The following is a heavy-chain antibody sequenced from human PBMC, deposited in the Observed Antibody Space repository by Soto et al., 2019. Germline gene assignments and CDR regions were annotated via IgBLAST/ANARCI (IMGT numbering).Heavy chain of an antibody. D-gene: IGHD3-16*01. J-gene: IGHJ4*02. CDR2: IYWDDDK. CDR1: GFSLSSTGVG. V-gene: IGHV2-5*02. CDR3: AHSLSSYYDYPLAY. Sequence: GSGPTLVNPTQTLTLTCTFSGFSLSSTGVGVGWIRQPPGKALEWLAVIYWDDDKSYSPSLKSRLTITKDTSKNQVVLTMTDMDPVDTATYYCAHSLSSYYDYPLAYWGQGTLVTVSS.